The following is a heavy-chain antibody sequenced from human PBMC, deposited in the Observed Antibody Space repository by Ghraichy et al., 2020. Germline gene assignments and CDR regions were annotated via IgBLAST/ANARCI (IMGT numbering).Heavy chain of an antibody. CDR2: ITWNSGSI. D-gene: IGHD3-9*01. Sequence: SLRLSCVGSGFTFDDYAMHWVRQAPGKGLEWVSGITWNSGSIGYADSVKDRFTISRDNAKNSLYLQMDSLTPEDTALYYCTKVYDVLTPYYYYGMDVWGQGTAVTVSS. CDR1: GFTFDDYA. V-gene: IGHV3-9*01. CDR3: TKVYDVLTPYYYYGMDV. J-gene: IGHJ6*02.